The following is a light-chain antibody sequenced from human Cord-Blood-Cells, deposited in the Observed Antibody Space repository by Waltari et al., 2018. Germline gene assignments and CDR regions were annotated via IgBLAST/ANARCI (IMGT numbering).Light chain of an antibody. CDR3: QQAISVPVT. CDR1: QGISSW. J-gene: IGKJ4*02. Sequence: DIQMTQSPSSVSASVGDRVTITCPASQGISSWLAWYQQKPGKAPKLLIYSASNLQSGVPSRFSGSEAETDFTLASSRLQPEDFATFYCQQAISVPVTFGGATKVEIK. CDR2: SAS. V-gene: IGKV1-12*01.